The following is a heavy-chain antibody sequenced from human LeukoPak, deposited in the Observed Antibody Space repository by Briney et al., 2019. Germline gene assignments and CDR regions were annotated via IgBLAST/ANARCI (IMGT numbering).Heavy chain of an antibody. Sequence: PAGSLRLSCAASGFTFSDYYMDWVRQAPEKGLEWVGRIQNKGNSHIAHYAASVKGRFTMSRDDSKNSLFLQMNSLRTEDTAVYYCTRDARTSLFNWGQGTLVTVSS. V-gene: IGHV3-72*01. D-gene: IGHD2-8*01. J-gene: IGHJ1*01. CDR3: TRDARTSLFN. CDR2: IQNKGNSHIA. CDR1: GFTFSDYY.